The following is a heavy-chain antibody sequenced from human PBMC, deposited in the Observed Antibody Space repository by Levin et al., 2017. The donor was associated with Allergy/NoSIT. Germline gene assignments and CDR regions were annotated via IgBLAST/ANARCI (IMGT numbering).Heavy chain of an antibody. J-gene: IGHJ6*01. Sequence: SETLSLTCGVYGGPFIDYHWTWIRQPPGKGLEWIGEIIHSGSTNYNPSLKSRVTMSVDTTKKQFSLRLSSVTATDAALYYCARAAAPYYYYGMDVWGRGTTVIVSS. CDR1: GGPFIDYH. CDR3: ARAAAPYYYYGMDV. V-gene: IGHV4-34*12. CDR2: IIHSGST. D-gene: IGHD3-16*01.